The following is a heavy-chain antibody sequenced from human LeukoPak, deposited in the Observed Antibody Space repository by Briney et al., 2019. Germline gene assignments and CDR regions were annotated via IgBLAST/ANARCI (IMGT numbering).Heavy chain of an antibody. Sequence: PSETLSLTCTVSGGSISSYYWSWIRQPPGKGLEWIGSIYYSGSTYYNPSLKSRVTISVDTSKNQFSLKLSSVTAADTAVYYCARGLGATGFYWGQGTLVTVSS. J-gene: IGHJ4*02. D-gene: IGHD1-26*01. V-gene: IGHV4-39*01. CDR1: GGSISSYY. CDR3: ARGLGATGFY. CDR2: IYYSGST.